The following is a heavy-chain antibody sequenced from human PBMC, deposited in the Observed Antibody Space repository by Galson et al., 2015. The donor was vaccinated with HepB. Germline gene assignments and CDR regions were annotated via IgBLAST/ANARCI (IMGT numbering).Heavy chain of an antibody. Sequence: SLRLSCAASGFTFSSYAMHWVRQAPGKGLEWVAVISYDGSNKYYADSVKGRFTISRDNSKNTLYLQMNSLRAEDTAVYYCARIHDSSGYYPLDYWGQGTLVTVSS. J-gene: IGHJ4*02. D-gene: IGHD3-22*01. CDR1: GFTFSSYA. CDR3: ARIHDSSGYYPLDY. V-gene: IGHV3-30*04. CDR2: ISYDGSNK.